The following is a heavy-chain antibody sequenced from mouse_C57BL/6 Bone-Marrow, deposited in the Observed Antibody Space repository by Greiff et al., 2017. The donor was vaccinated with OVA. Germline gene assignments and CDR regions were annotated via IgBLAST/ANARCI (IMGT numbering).Heavy chain of an antibody. CDR1: GYSITSGYY. V-gene: IGHV3-6*01. CDR2: ISYDGSN. Sequence: EVQRVESGPGLVKPSQSLSLTCSVTGYSITSGYYWHWIRQFPGNKLEWMGYISYDGSNNYNPSLKNRISITRDTSKNQFFLKLNSVTTEDTATYYCARGRPYSMDYWGQGTSVTVSS. CDR3: ARGRPYSMDY. J-gene: IGHJ4*01.